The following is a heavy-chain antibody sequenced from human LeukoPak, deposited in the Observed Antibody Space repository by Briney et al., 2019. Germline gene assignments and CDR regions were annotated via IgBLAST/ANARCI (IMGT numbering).Heavy chain of an antibody. J-gene: IGHJ4*02. V-gene: IGHV3-53*01. CDR2: IYSGGST. CDR3: ARDNVGGFYFDY. Sequence: GGSLRLSCAASGFTVSNTYMSWVRQAPGEGLEWVSVIYSGGSTYYADSVKGRFTISRDNSKNTLYLQMNGLRAEDTAVYYCARDNVGGFYFDYWGQGTLVTVSS. D-gene: IGHD1-26*01. CDR1: GFTVSNTY.